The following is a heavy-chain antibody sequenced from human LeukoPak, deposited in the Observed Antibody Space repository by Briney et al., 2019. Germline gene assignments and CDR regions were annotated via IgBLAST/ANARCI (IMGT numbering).Heavy chain of an antibody. CDR3: TRDLLASSGLYYFDY. J-gene: IGHJ4*02. CDR2: IRSKAYGGTT. CDR1: GFTFGDDA. V-gene: IGHV3-49*04. Sequence: GGSLRLSCTASGFTFGDDAMSWVRQAPGKGLEWVGFIRSKAYGGTTEYAASVKGRFTISRDDSKSIAYLQMNSLKTEDTAVYYCTRDLLASSGLYYFDYWGQGTLVTVSS. D-gene: IGHD3-22*01.